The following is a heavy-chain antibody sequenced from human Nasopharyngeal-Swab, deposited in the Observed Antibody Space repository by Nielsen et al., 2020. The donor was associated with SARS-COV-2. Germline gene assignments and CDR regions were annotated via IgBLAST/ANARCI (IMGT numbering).Heavy chain of an antibody. Sequence: GGSLRLSFAASGFTFSSYAMSWVRQAPGKGLEWVSAISGSGGSTYYADSVKGRFTISRDNSKNTLYLQMNSLRAEDTAVYYCAKYYGDYPYYYYYMDVWGKGTTVTVSS. CDR2: ISGSGGST. J-gene: IGHJ6*03. D-gene: IGHD4-17*01. CDR1: GFTFSSYA. CDR3: AKYYGDYPYYYYYMDV. V-gene: IGHV3-23*01.